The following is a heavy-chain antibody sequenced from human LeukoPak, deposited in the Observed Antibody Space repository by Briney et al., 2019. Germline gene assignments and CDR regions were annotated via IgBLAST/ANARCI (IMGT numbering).Heavy chain of an antibody. CDR2: ISGSGDST. Sequence: GGSLRLSCAASGFTFSTYAVNWVRQAPGKGLEWVSTISGSGDSTYYADSVKGRFTISRDNSKNTLYLQMNSLRAEDTAVYYCAKVATFWGSGYFHYWGQGTLVTVSS. D-gene: IGHD3-16*01. CDR3: AKVATFWGSGYFHY. V-gene: IGHV3-23*01. CDR1: GFTFSTYA. J-gene: IGHJ4*02.